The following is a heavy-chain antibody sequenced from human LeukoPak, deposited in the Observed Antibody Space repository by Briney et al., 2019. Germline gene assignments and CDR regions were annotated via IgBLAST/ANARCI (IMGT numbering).Heavy chain of an antibody. J-gene: IGHJ3*02. D-gene: IGHD2-15*01. V-gene: IGHV3-15*01. CDR2: IKSKSDGGTT. CDR1: TFTLSNAW. Sequence: GGSLRLSCAASTFTLSNAWMSWVRQAPGKGLEWVGRIKSKSDGGTTDYAAPVKGRFTISRDDSKNTLYLQMNSLKTEDTAVYYCTTAPRGYCSGGSCSYAFDIWGQGTMVTVSS. CDR3: TTAPRGYCSGGSCSYAFDI.